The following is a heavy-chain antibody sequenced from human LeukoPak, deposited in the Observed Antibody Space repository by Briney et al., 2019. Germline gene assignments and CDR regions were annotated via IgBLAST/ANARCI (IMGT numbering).Heavy chain of an antibody. J-gene: IGHJ6*04. D-gene: IGHD6-13*01. Sequence: SETLSLTCAVYGGSFSGYYWSWIRQPPGKGLEWIGEINHSGSTNYNPSLKSRVTISVDTSKNQFSLKLSSVTAADTAVYYCARLRGSSWTRIQRDYYYGMDVWGKGTTVTVSS. V-gene: IGHV4-34*01. CDR1: GGSFSGYY. CDR3: ARLRGSSWTRIQRDYYYGMDV. CDR2: INHSGST.